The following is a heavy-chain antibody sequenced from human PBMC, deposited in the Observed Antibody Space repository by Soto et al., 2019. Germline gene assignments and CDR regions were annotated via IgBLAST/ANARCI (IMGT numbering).Heavy chain of an antibody. CDR2: ISYDGSNK. V-gene: IGHV3-30-3*01. CDR1: GFTFSSYA. Sequence: QVQLVDSGGGVVQPGRSLRLSCAASGFTFSSYAMHWVRQAPGKGLEWVAIISYDGSNKYYADSVKGRFTISRDNAKNTLYLQMNSLRAEDTAVYYCARDYGDYFDYWGPGTLVTVSS. CDR3: ARDYGDYFDY. D-gene: IGHD4-17*01. J-gene: IGHJ4*02.